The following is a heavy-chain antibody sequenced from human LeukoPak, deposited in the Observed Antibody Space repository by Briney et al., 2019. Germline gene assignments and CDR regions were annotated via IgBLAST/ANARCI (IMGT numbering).Heavy chain of an antibody. Sequence: KPSETLSLTCAVYGVSFSGYYWIWIRQPPGKGLEWIGEINHSGSTNYNPSLKSRVTISLDTSKNQLPLRLSSVTAADTALYFCARAPYGGALDYWGQGTLVTVSS. CDR3: ARAPYGGALDY. V-gene: IGHV4-34*01. D-gene: IGHD4-23*01. CDR1: GVSFSGYY. J-gene: IGHJ4*02. CDR2: INHSGST.